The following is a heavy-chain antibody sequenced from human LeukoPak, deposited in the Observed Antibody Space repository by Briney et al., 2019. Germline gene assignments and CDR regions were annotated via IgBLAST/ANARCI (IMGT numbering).Heavy chain of an antibody. CDR3: AKGGSVPPDY. Sequence: GGSLRLSCAASGFTFTIYAMSWVRQSPGKGLEWVSSISDSGDRTYYADSVKGRFTISRDNSRNTLYLQVNSLRAEDTAVYYCAKGGSVPPDYWGQGTLVTVSS. CDR2: ISDSGDRT. CDR1: GFTFTIYA. J-gene: IGHJ4*02. D-gene: IGHD2-2*01. V-gene: IGHV3-23*01.